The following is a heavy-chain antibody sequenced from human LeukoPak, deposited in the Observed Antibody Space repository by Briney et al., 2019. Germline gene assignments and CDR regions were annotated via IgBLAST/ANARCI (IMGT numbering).Heavy chain of an antibody. Sequence: GGSLRLSCAASGFTFSDYYMSWIRQAPGKGLEWVSYISSSGSTIYYADSVKGRFTISRDNAKNSLYLQMNSLRAEDTAVYYCAREAPINYDILTGQTQDAFDIWGQGTMVTVSS. CDR2: ISSSGSTI. V-gene: IGHV3-11*01. D-gene: IGHD3-9*01. CDR1: GFTFSDYY. J-gene: IGHJ3*02. CDR3: AREAPINYDILTGQTQDAFDI.